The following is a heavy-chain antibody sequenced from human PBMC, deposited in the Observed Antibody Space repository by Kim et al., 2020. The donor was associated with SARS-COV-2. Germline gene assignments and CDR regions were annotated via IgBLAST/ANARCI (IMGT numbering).Heavy chain of an antibody. CDR1: GGSISSYY. D-gene: IGHD2-2*01. CDR2: IYYSGST. Sequence: SETLSLTCTVSGGSISSYYWSWIRQPPGKGLEWIGYIYYSGSTNYNPSLKSRVTISVDTSKNQFSLKLSSVTAADTAVYYCARVGCSSTSCYAVGWFDPWGQGTLVTVSS. V-gene: IGHV4-59*01. J-gene: IGHJ5*02. CDR3: ARVGCSSTSCYAVGWFDP.